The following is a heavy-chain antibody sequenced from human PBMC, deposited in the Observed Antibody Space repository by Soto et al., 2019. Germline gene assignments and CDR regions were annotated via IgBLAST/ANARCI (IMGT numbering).Heavy chain of an antibody. D-gene: IGHD2-15*01. CDR2: ISSSSSTI. V-gene: IGHV3-48*02. CDR1: GFTFSSYS. J-gene: IGHJ6*02. CDR3: ARDSGGRYCSGGSCNYGMDV. Sequence: GGSLRLSCAASGFTFSSYSMNWVRQAPGKGLEWVSYISSSSSTIYYADSVKGRFTISRDNAKNSLYLQMNSLRDEDTAVYYCARDSGGRYCSGGSCNYGMDVWGQGTTVTVSS.